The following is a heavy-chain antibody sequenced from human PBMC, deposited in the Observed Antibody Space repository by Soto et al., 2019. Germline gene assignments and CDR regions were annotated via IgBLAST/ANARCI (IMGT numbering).Heavy chain of an antibody. V-gene: IGHV4-34*01. D-gene: IGHD1-1*01. Sequence: QVQLQQWGAGLLKPSETLSLTCAVFGGSVNSGNYYWSWIRQPPGKGLEWIGEMSHSGGTPFNASLESRVTISVDTSKNQASLKMSSVTAADTALYYCARVERGTATTVVDAFDIWGPGTMVTVSS. J-gene: IGHJ3*02. CDR2: MSHSGGT. CDR3: ARVERGTATTVVDAFDI. CDR1: GGSVNSGNYY.